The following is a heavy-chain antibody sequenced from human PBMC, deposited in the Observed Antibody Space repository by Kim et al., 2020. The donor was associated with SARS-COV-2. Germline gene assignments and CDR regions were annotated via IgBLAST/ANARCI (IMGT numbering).Heavy chain of an antibody. V-gene: IGHV4-34*01. J-gene: IGHJ4*02. CDR1: GGSFSGYY. CDR2: INHSGST. CDR3: ARGPSMVVAATYFDY. Sequence: SETLSLTCAVYGGSFSGYYWSWIRQPPGKGLEWIGEINHSGSTNYNPSLKSRVTISVDTSKNQFSLKLSSVTAADTAVYYCARGPSMVVAATYFDYWGQG. D-gene: IGHD2-15*01.